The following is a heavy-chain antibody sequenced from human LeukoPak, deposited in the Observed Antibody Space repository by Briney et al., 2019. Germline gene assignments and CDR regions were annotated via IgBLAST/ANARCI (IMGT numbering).Heavy chain of an antibody. CDR2: IWYDGSNK. V-gene: IGHV3-33*01. CDR3: ARDEVITGTTPPFDY. CDR1: GFTFSNYG. J-gene: IGHJ4*02. Sequence: GGSLRLSCAASGFTFSNYGMHWVRQAPGKGLEWVAVIWYDGSNKYYADSVKGRFTISRDNSKNTLYLQMNSLRAEDTALYYCARDEVITGTTPPFDYWGQGTLVTVSS. D-gene: IGHD1-20*01.